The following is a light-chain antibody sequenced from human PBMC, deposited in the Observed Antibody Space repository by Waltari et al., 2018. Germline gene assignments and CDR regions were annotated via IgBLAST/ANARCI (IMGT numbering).Light chain of an antibody. CDR1: SSDVGGYNY. Sequence: QSALTQPASVSGSPGQSITIPCTGTSSDVGGYNYVSWYQQHPGKAPKLMIYEVSNRTSGVSMRFSGSKSGNTASLTISGLQAEDEADYSCSSYTSSSTLVFGGGTKLTFL. CDR2: EVS. V-gene: IGLV2-14*01. CDR3: SSYTSSSTLV. J-gene: IGLJ2*01.